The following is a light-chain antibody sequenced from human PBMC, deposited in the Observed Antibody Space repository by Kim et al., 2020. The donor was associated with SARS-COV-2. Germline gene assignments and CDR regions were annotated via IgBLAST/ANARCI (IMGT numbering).Light chain of an antibody. V-gene: IGKV3-15*01. CDR2: GAS. CDR3: QQYNNRPWGT. J-gene: IGKJ1*01. CDR1: QSVSSN. Sequence: EIVMTQPPATLSVSPGERATLSCRASQSVSSNLAWYQQKPGQAPRLLIYGASTRATGIPARFSGSGSGTEFTLTISSLQSEDFAVYYCQQYNNRPWGTFGQGTKVDIK.